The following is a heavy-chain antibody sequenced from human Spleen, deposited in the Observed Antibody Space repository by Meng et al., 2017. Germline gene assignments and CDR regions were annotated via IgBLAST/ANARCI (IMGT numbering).Heavy chain of an antibody. CDR1: GYTFTSYG. J-gene: IGHJ4*02. CDR2: ISAYNGNT. Sequence: ASVKVSCKASGYTFTSYGISWVRQAPGQGLEWMGWISAYNGNTNYAQKLQGRVTMTRDTSTSTVYMELSSLRSEDTAVYYCARGDIVVVTAIRSWGQGTLVTVSS. CDR3: ARGDIVVVTAIRS. V-gene: IGHV1-18*01. D-gene: IGHD2-21*02.